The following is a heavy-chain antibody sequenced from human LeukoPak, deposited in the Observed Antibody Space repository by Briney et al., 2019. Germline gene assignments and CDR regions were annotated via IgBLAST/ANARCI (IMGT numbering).Heavy chain of an antibody. Sequence: GASVKVSCKASRYTFTSYDINWARQATGQGLEWMGWMNPNSGNTGYAQKFQGRVTMTRNTSISTAYMELSSLRSEDTAVYYCARGAVVVAGNWFDPWGQGTLVTVSS. J-gene: IGHJ5*02. D-gene: IGHD6-19*01. CDR1: RYTFTSYD. CDR3: ARGAVVVAGNWFDP. V-gene: IGHV1-8*01. CDR2: MNPNSGNT.